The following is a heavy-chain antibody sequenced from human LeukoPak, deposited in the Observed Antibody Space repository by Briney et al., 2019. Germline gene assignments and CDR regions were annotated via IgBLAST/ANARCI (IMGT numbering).Heavy chain of an antibody. Sequence: GGSLRLSCAAAGFTLSTYGMHWDRQAPGKGLEWVAFIRCDGSNKYYADSVKGRFTISRDNSKNTLYLQMNSLRAEDTAVYYCAKRPPAYYSDSGGYYGGYFAYWGQGTMVTVSS. V-gene: IGHV3-30*02. J-gene: IGHJ4*02. CDR2: IRCDGSNK. D-gene: IGHD3-22*01. CDR1: GFTLSTYG. CDR3: AKRPPAYYSDSGGYYGGYFAY.